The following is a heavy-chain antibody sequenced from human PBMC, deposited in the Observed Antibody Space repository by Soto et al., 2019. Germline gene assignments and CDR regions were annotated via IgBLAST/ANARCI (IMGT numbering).Heavy chain of an antibody. J-gene: IGHJ6*02. CDR2: IVPIFGTT. V-gene: IGHV1-69*12. CDR3: ARVEAVAGLYNYHGLDV. CDR1: GGTFSNYA. D-gene: IGHD6-19*01. Sequence: QVQLVQSGAEVKKPGSSVKVSCKVSGGTFSNYAIDWVRLAPGHGLEWMGGIVPIFGTTYYTQKFQGRATIIADDSTTTAYLEMSSQRSEDTAIYYCARVEAVAGLYNYHGLDVWGQGTAVTVSS.